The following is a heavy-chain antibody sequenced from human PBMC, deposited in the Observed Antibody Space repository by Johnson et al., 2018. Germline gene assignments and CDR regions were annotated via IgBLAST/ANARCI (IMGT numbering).Heavy chain of an antibody. J-gene: IGHJ3*02. CDR1: GGSIRSYY. D-gene: IGHD6-13*01. CDR3: ARGLGNIAAAGSSDAFDI. CDR2: IYYSGST. Sequence: QVQLQESGPGLVKPSETLSLTCTVSGGSIRSYYWSWIRQPPGKGLEWIGYIYYSGSTNYNPSLKSRVTLSVDTSKNQFSLKLSSVTAADTAVDYCARGLGNIAAAGSSDAFDIWGQGTMGTVSS. V-gene: IGHV4-59*01.